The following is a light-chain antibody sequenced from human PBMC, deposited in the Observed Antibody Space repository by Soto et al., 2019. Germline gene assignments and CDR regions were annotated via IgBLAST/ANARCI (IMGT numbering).Light chain of an antibody. CDR3: QKSHSTPLT. Sequence: DIQMTPSPSSLSASVGDRVTITCRASQSISRYLNWYQQKPGKAPKVLISGASSLQSGVPLRFSGSGSGTDFTLTISSLQSEDVASYYCQKSHSTPLTFGGGTKVEIK. CDR1: QSISRY. J-gene: IGKJ4*01. CDR2: GAS. V-gene: IGKV1-39*01.